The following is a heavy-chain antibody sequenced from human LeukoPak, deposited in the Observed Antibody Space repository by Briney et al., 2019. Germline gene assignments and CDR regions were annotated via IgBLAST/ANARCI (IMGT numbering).Heavy chain of an antibody. D-gene: IGHD3-22*01. J-gene: IGHJ3*02. Sequence: GESLKISCKCSGYSFTNYWIAWVRRMPGKGLEWMGIIYPGDSDTRYSPSFQGHVTMSADKSISTAYLQWSSLKASDTAMYYCARRGVYSSSYSDAFDIWGQGTMVTISS. V-gene: IGHV5-51*01. CDR2: IYPGDSDT. CDR3: ARRGVYSSSYSDAFDI. CDR1: GYSFTNYW.